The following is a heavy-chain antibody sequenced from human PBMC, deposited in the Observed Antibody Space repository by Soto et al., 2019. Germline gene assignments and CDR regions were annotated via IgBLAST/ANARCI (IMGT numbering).Heavy chain of an antibody. CDR2: ISSSSSYI. Sequence: EVQLVESGGGLVKPGGSLRLSCDASGFTFRSYWMNWVRQAPGKGLEWVSSISSSSSYIYYADSMTGRFTISRDNAKYSLYLQRNSLRVEDTAVYYCARSQMLAAVPENYYYYAMDVWGQGTTVTVSS. CDR3: ARSQMLAAVPENYYYYAMDV. D-gene: IGHD2-15*01. CDR1: GFTFRSYW. V-gene: IGHV3-21*01. J-gene: IGHJ6*02.